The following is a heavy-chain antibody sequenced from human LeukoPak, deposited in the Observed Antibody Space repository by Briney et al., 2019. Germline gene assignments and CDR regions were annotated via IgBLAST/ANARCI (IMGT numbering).Heavy chain of an antibody. D-gene: IGHD2-2*01. J-gene: IGHJ6*03. Sequence: PSETLSLTCIHSVGSISIYYLSWIRQPPRKGLECIGYIYYIGSTNYNPSLKSRATTSVDTSMHQSSLNRSSVAAEDRALYSCARLHANTNLAPYSYYMYVWGKGTTVTVSS. CDR3: ARLHANTNLAPYSYYMYV. CDR1: VGSISIYY. CDR2: IYYIGST. V-gene: IGHV4-59*08.